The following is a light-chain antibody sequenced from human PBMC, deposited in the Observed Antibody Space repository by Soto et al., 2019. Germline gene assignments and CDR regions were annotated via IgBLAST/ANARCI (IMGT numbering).Light chain of an antibody. CDR1: QSVTNY. V-gene: IGKV3-11*01. CDR2: DAS. Sequence: EIFLTQSPDTLSLSPGERATLSCRASQSVTNYIAWYQQRPGQAPRLLIYDASNRATGVPARFSGSGSGTDFTLTISDLEPADFGLYYCQQRLNWPPGFGQGTQ. CDR3: QQRLNWPPG. J-gene: IGKJ1*01.